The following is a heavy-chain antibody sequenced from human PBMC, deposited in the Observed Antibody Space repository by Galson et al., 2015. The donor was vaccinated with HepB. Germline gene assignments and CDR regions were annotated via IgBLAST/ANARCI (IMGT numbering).Heavy chain of an antibody. CDR3: ARLPDF. CDR1: RFTFSTYP. V-gene: IGHV3-48*01. D-gene: IGHD5-18*01. Sequence: SLRLSCAASRFTFSTYPMNWVRQAPGKGLEWASYIRGDSATIYYAASVKGRFTISRDNAKNSLYLQMNSLRAEDTAVYYCARLPDFWGLGTLVTVSS. CDR2: IRGDSATI. J-gene: IGHJ4*02.